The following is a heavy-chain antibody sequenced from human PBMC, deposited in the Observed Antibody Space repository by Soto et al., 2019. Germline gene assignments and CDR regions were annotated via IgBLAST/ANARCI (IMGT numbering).Heavy chain of an antibody. J-gene: IGHJ6*02. CDR2: IDPSGSYT. CDR1: GYSFTSYW. V-gene: IGHV5-10-1*01. Sequence: PGESLKISCKGSGYSFTSYWISWVRQMPGKGLEWMGRIDPSGSYTNYSPSFQGHVTISADKSISTAYLQWSSLKASDTAMYYCASVRAVAGDQRGYYYYYGMDVWGQGTTVTVSS. CDR3: ASVRAVAGDQRGYYYYYGMDV. D-gene: IGHD6-19*01.